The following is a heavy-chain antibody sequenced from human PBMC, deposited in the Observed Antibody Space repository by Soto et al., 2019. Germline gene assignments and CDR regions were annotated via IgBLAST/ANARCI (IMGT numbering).Heavy chain of an antibody. D-gene: IGHD1-26*01. CDR1: GGSISSGGYY. CDR3: AGIYRGSPGGTLRY. J-gene: IGHJ4*02. CDR2: IYYSGST. V-gene: IGHV4-31*03. Sequence: QVQLQESGPGLVKPSQTLSLTCTVSGGSISSGGYYWSWIRQHPGKGLEWIGYIYYSGSTYYNPSLDSRVTISVDTSKNQFSLKLSAVTAADKAVYYCAGIYRGSPGGTLRYWGQGTLVTVSS.